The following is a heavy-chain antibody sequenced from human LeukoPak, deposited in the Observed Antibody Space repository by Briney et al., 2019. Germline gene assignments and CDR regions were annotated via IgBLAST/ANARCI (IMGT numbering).Heavy chain of an antibody. J-gene: IGHJ4*02. CDR3: VAMLRGVGH. Sequence: PGGSLRLSCAASGFTFSDHFMDSVRQAPGKGLEWVGRSRHKGNNYSTQYAASVKDRFTISRDDSKNSLHLQMNSLKTEDTAVYFCVAMLRGVGHWGQGTLVTVSS. CDR2: SRHKGNNYST. V-gene: IGHV3-72*01. CDR1: GFTFSDHF. D-gene: IGHD3-10*01.